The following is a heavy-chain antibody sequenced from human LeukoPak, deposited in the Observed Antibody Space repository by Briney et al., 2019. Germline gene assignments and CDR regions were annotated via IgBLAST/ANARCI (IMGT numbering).Heavy chain of an antibody. Sequence: SETLSLTRTVSGGSISSYYWSWIRQPPGKGLEWIGYIYYGGSTNYNPSLKSRVTISVDTSKNQFSLKLSSVTAADTAVYYCARLRIGRFDYWGQGTLVTVSS. J-gene: IGHJ4*02. V-gene: IGHV4-59*08. CDR2: IYYGGST. CDR1: GGSISSYY. CDR3: ARLRIGRFDY. D-gene: IGHD1-26*01.